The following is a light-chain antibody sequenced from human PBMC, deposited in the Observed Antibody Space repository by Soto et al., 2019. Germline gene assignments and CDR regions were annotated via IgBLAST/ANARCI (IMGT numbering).Light chain of an antibody. J-gene: IGKJ2*01. CDR3: QQYKTYSRT. CDR1: QSISPW. Sequence: DIQMTQSPSTLSASVGDRVTITCRASQSISPWLAWYQQKPGKAPKLLIYKASSLESGVPSRFSGSESGTEFTLTISSLQPDDFATYYCQQYKTYSRTFGQGTKLEIK. V-gene: IGKV1-5*03. CDR2: KAS.